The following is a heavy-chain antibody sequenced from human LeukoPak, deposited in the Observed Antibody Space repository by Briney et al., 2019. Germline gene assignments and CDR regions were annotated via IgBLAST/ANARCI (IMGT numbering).Heavy chain of an antibody. CDR3: ARAETQYYDFWSGYHNWFDP. J-gene: IGHJ5*02. CDR2: IYYSGRT. V-gene: IGHV4-59*01. CDR1: GGSISSYY. Sequence: SETLSLTCTVSGGSISSYYWSWIRQPPGKGLEWIGYIYYSGRTNYTPSLKSRITILVDTSKNQFSLKLSSVTAADTAVYYCARAETQYYDFWSGYHNWFDPWGQGTLVTVSS. D-gene: IGHD3-3*01.